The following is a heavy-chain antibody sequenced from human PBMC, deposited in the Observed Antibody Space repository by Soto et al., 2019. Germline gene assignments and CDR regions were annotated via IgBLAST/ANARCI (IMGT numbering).Heavy chain of an antibody. CDR1: GFTFSSYS. Sequence: EVQLVESGGGLVKPGGSLRLSCAASGFTFSSYSMNWVRQAPGKGLEWVSSISSSSSYIYYADSVKGRFTISRDNAKNSLYLQVNSLRAEDTAVYYCAREGFYGDHPIDYWGQGTLVTVSS. D-gene: IGHD4-17*01. CDR3: AREGFYGDHPIDY. CDR2: ISSSSSYI. V-gene: IGHV3-21*01. J-gene: IGHJ4*02.